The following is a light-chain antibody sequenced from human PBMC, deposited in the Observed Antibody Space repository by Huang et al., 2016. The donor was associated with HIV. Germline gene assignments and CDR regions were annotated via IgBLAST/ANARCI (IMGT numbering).Light chain of an antibody. V-gene: IGKV3-20*01. Sequence: EILISQSPDTLSLSPGTRATLSCRASLRVSDTHLVWYQQKPGQPPRLLIYGASTRVPGVPDRFSGSGSGSDFTLTISRLEPEDFALYFCQQFQSSPYTFGQGTRLEIK. J-gene: IGKJ2*01. CDR1: LRVSDTH. CDR2: GAS. CDR3: QQFQSSPYT.